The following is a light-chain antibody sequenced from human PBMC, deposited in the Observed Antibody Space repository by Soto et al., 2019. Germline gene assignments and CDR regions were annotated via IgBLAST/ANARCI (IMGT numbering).Light chain of an antibody. CDR1: QSVRSSY. CDR3: QQYDSTPLYT. CDR2: GAT. V-gene: IGKV3-20*01. Sequence: EIVLTQSPGTLSLSPGERATLSCRASQSVRSSYLAWYRQKPGQAPRLLIYGATSRATGIPDRFSGSGSGTDFTLTISRLEPEDFAVYYCQQYDSTPLYTVGQGTKVDSK. J-gene: IGKJ2*01.